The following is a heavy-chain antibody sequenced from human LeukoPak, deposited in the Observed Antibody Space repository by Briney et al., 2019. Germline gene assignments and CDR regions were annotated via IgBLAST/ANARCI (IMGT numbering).Heavy chain of an antibody. Sequence: PSETLSLTCAVSGGSLSGYYWTWIRQPPGKGLEWIGEINHSGSTNYNPSLKSRVTISVDTSKNQFSLKLSSVTAADTAVYYCARHAKPSNLYYYGSGTPGNWFDPWGQGTLVTVSS. J-gene: IGHJ5*02. CDR3: ARHAKPSNLYYYGSGTPGNWFDP. D-gene: IGHD3-10*01. CDR1: GGSLSGYY. V-gene: IGHV4-34*01. CDR2: INHSGST.